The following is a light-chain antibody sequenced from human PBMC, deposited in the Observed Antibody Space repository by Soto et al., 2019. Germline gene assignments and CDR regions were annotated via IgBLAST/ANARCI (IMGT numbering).Light chain of an antibody. CDR3: QQANSFPWT. V-gene: IGKV1-12*01. CDR2: AAS. J-gene: IGKJ1*01. Sequence: IPMSQYAYTVSGSIGKRVTIPGLASQTISSWLAWYQQKPGKAPKLLIYAASSLQSGVPSRFSGSESGTDFTLTISSLQPEDFATYYCQQANSFPWTLGQGTKVDIK. CDR1: QTISSW.